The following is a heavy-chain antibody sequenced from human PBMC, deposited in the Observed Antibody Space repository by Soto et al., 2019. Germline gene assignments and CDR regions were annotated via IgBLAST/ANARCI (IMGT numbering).Heavy chain of an antibody. J-gene: IGHJ5*02. V-gene: IGHV1-18*01. CDR2: ISGYNGNT. Sequence: QVQLVQSGDEVKKPGASVKVSCRASRYTFTNYGISWVRQAPGQGLVWMGRISGYNGNTHYAQNVQGRLTLTIDTSRHTTYMELMSLKIDDAAMYYCVRDWQLTPWGQGTLVTVPS. CDR3: VRDWQLTP. D-gene: IGHD1-1*01. CDR1: RYTFTNYG.